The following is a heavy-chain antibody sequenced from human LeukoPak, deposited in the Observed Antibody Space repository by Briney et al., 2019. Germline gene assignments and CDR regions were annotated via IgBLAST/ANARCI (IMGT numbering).Heavy chain of an antibody. V-gene: IGHV1-69*04. D-gene: IGHD4-17*01. CDR1: GGTFSIYA. J-gene: IGHJ5*02. CDR3: ARGMTTVTTWWFDP. Sequence: ASVKFSCKASGGTFSIYAISWVRQAPGQGLEWMGRIIPIFGIANYAQKFQGRVTITADKSTSTAYMELSSLRSEDTAVYYCARGMTTVTTWWFDPWGQGTLVTVSS. CDR2: IIPIFGIA.